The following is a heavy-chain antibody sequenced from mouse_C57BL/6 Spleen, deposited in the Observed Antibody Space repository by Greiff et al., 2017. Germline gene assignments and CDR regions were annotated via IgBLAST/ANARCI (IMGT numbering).Heavy chain of an antibody. Sequence: VQLKESGPGLVKPSQSLSLTCSVTGYSITSGYYWYWIRQFPGNKLEWMGYISYDGSNNYNPSLKNRISITRDTSKNQFFLKLNSVTTEDTATYYCARDYYGSREYYFDYWGQGTTLTVSS. J-gene: IGHJ2*01. CDR2: ISYDGSN. D-gene: IGHD1-1*01. CDR1: GYSITSGYY. CDR3: ARDYYGSREYYFDY. V-gene: IGHV3-6*01.